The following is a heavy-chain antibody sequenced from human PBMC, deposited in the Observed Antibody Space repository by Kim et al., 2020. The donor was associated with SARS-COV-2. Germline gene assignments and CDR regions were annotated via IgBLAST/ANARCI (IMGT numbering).Heavy chain of an antibody. CDR3: GRYGQHLDAGFDS. D-gene: IGHD1-1*01. V-gene: IGHV3-7*03. CDR2: INQDGDTK. Sequence: GGSLRLSCAASGFTFSDYWMSWVRQAPGKGLEWVANINQDGDTKHFVDSVKGRFTISRDNAKNSLYLQMNNLRAEDAAVYFCGRYGQHLDAGFDSWGQGTLVSVSS. J-gene: IGHJ4*02. CDR1: GFTFSDYW.